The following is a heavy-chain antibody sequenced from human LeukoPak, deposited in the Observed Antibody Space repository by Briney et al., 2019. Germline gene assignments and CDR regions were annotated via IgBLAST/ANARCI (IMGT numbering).Heavy chain of an antibody. CDR2: MRCRSSDI. V-gene: IGHV3-21*01. CDR3: ARDGIVGATNGFDY. Sequence: GGSLSLSCAASGFTFSSYSVKWLRQAPGKGLEWVASMRCRSSDIHYADSVKGRFTISRDNAKDSLYLQMNSLRAEDTAVYYCARDGIVGATNGFDYWGQGTLVTVSS. J-gene: IGHJ4*02. CDR1: GFTFSSYS. D-gene: IGHD1-26*01.